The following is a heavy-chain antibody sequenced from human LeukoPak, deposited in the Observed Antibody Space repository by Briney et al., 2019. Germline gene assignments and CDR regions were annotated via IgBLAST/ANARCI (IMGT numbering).Heavy chain of an antibody. CDR3: ARHDNEKSGYEIDY. Sequence: PSETLSLTCTVSGGSISSYYWSWTRQPPGKGLEWIGYIYYSGSTNYNPSLKSRVTISVDTSKNQFSLKLSSVTAADTAVYYCARHDNEKSGYEIDYWGQGTLVTVSS. CDR1: GGSISSYY. D-gene: IGHD5-12*01. CDR2: IYYSGST. J-gene: IGHJ4*02. V-gene: IGHV4-59*08.